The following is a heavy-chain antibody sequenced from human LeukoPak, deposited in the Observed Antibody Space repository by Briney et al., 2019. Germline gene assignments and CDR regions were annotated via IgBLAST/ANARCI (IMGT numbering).Heavy chain of an antibody. CDR3: VGSSSWYKGGWFDP. V-gene: IGHV4-30-4*01. CDR2: IYYSGST. J-gene: IGHJ5*02. Sequence: SETLSLTCTVSGGSISSGDYYWSWLRQPPGKGLEWIGYIYYSGSTYYNPSLKSRVTISVDTSKNQFSLKLSSVTAADTAVYYCVGSSSWYKGGWFDPWGQGTLVTASS. CDR1: GGSISSGDYY. D-gene: IGHD6-13*01.